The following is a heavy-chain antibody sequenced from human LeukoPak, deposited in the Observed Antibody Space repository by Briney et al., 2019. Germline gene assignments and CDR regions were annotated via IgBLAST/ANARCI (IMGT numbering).Heavy chain of an antibody. Sequence: GASEKVSCKASGYNFISYYMHWVRQAPGQGLEWMGIINPSGGSTSYAQKFQDRVTMTRDTSTSTVYMELSSLKSEDTAVYYCAREDVVLVDAVRYQYYGMDVWGQGTTVTVSS. D-gene: IGHD2-8*01. CDR1: GYNFISYY. CDR3: AREDVVLVDAVRYQYYGMDV. V-gene: IGHV1-46*01. CDR2: INPSGGST. J-gene: IGHJ6*02.